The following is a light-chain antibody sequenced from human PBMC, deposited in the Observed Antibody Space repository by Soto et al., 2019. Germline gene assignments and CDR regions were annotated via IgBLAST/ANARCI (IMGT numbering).Light chain of an antibody. CDR2: ATS. Sequence: VLTQSPATLPLSAGERATLSCRASRSVTNTYLSWYQHKPGQAPRLLLYATSTRAAAIPARFSGSGSGTDFTLTIDTLEPEDVAVYYCQHYGDSPTFGRGTKVEI. CDR1: RSVTNTY. J-gene: IGKJ1*01. V-gene: IGKV3-20*01. CDR3: QHYGDSPT.